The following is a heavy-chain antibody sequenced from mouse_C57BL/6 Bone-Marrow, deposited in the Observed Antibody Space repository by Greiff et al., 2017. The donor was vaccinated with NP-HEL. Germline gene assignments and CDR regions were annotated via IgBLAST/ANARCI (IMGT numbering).Heavy chain of an antibody. J-gene: IGHJ2*01. V-gene: IGHV1-22*01. CDR3: ARDPYYYGSSSYYFDY. CDR1: GYTFTDYN. D-gene: IGHD1-1*01. Sequence: EVQLQQSGPELVKPGASVKMSCKASGYTFTDYNMHWVKQSHGKSLEWIGYINPNNGGTSYNQKFKGKATLTVNKSSSTAYMELRSLTSEDSAVYYCARDPYYYGSSSYYFDYWGQGTTLTVSS. CDR2: INPNNGGT.